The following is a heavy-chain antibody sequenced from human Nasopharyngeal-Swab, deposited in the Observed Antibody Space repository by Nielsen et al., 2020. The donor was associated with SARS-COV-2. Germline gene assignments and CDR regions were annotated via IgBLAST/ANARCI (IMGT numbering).Heavy chain of an antibody. CDR2: IYSGGST. D-gene: IGHD3-22*01. CDR1: GFTFSSYS. J-gene: IGHJ4*02. V-gene: IGHV3-53*04. CDR3: ARDEYGSSGYYSDY. Sequence: GESLKISCAASGFTFSSYSMNWVRQAPGKGLEWVSVIYSGGSTYYADSVKGRFTISRHNSKNTLYLQMNSLRAEDTAVYYCARDEYGSSGYYSDYWGQGTLVTVSS.